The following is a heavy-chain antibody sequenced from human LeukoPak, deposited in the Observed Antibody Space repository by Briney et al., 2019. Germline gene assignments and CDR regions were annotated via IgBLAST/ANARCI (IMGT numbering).Heavy chain of an antibody. D-gene: IGHD3-16*02. CDR2: IGGLGDRI. CDR1: GFTFSNYG. CDR3: ARSRKGVIREGYFDY. V-gene: IGHV3-23*01. Sequence: GGTLRLSCAASGFTFSNYGMNWVRQAPGKGLEWVSGIGGLGDRIYYADSVKGRFTISRDNSKNTLYLQMNSLRAEDTAVYYCARSRKGVIREGYFDYWGQGTLVTVSS. J-gene: IGHJ4*02.